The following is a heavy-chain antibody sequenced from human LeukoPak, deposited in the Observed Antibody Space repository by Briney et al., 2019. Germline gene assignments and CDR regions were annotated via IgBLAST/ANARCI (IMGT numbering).Heavy chain of an antibody. V-gene: IGHV3-74*01. CDR1: GFSFSSYW. CDR3: GRDRSAPYYDLDY. D-gene: IGHD2/OR15-2a*01. Sequence: PGGSLRLSCAVSGFSFSSYWMHWVRQAPGKGLVWVSRINSDGSSTSYADSVKGRSTISRDNAKNTLYLQMNSLRAEDTAVYYCGRDRSAPYYDLDYWGQGTLVTVSS. J-gene: IGHJ4*02. CDR2: INSDGSST.